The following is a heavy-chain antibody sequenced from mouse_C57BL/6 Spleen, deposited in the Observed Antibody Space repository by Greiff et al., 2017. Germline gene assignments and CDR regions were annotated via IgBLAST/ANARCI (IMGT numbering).Heavy chain of an antibody. D-gene: IGHD1-1*01. CDR1: GYTFTSYW. J-gene: IGHJ1*03. V-gene: IGHV1-59*01. CDR3: ARGTTVVPWYFDV. CDR2: IDPSDSYT. Sequence: VQLQQPGAELVRPGTSVKLSCKASGYTFTSYWMHWVKQRPGQGLEWIGVIDPSDSYTNYNQKFKGKATLTVDTSSSTAYMQLSSLTSEDSAVYYCARGTTVVPWYFDVWGTGTTVTVSS.